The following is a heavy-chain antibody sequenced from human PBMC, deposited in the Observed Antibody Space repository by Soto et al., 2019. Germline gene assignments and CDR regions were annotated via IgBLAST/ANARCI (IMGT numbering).Heavy chain of an antibody. CDR1: GGSISSYY. CDR3: AREYSSSWYYFDY. Sequence: SETLSLTCTVSGGSISSYYWSWIRQPPGKGLEWIGYIYYSGSTNYNPSLKSRVTISVDTSKNQFSLKLSSVTAEDTAVYYCAREYSSSWYYFDYWGQGTLVTVSS. D-gene: IGHD6-13*01. CDR2: IYYSGST. J-gene: IGHJ4*02. V-gene: IGHV4-59*01.